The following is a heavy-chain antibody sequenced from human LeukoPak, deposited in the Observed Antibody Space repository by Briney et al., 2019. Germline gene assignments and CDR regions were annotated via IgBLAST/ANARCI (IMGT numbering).Heavy chain of an antibody. D-gene: IGHD6-19*01. CDR3: ARDVYSSGGTDAFDI. V-gene: IGHV3-53*01. Sequence: TGGSLRLSCAASGFTVSSNYMSWVRQAPGKGLEWVSVMYSDGSTYYADSVKGRFTISRDNSKNTLYLQMNSLRAEDTAVYYCARDVYSSGGTDAFDIWGQGTMVTVSS. J-gene: IGHJ3*02. CDR1: GFTVSSNY. CDR2: MYSDGST.